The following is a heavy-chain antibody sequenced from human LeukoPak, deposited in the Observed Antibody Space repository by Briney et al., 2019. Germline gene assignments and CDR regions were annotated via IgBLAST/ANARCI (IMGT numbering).Heavy chain of an antibody. Sequence: SETLSLTCTVSGGSVSSGSNCWGWIRQPPGKGLEWIGYIYYSGSTNYNPSLKSRVTISVDTSKNQFSLRLITVTAADTAVYYCARGQGFGWYYFDYWGQGTLVTVSS. CDR1: GGSVSSGSNC. J-gene: IGHJ4*02. D-gene: IGHD6-19*01. CDR3: ARGQGFGWYYFDY. CDR2: IYYSGST. V-gene: IGHV4-61*01.